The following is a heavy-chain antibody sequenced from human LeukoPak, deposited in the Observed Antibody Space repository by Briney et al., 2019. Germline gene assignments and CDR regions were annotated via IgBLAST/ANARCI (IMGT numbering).Heavy chain of an antibody. Sequence: SVKVSCKASGGTFSNYAISWVRQAPGQGLEWMGRIIPILGIANYAQKFQGRVTITADKSTSTAYMELSSLRSEDTAVYYWARLYCSSTSCYSAYYYYGMDVWGQGTTVTVSS. V-gene: IGHV1-69*04. CDR3: ARLYCSSTSCYSAYYYYGMDV. CDR1: GGTFSNYA. D-gene: IGHD2-2*02. CDR2: IIPILGIA. J-gene: IGHJ6*02.